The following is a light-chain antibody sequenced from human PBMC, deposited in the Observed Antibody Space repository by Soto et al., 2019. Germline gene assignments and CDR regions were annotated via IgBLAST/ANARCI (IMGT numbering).Light chain of an antibody. V-gene: IGKV3D-15*01. CDR2: DAS. CDR1: QSVSSN. J-gene: IGKJ1*01. Sequence: EIVMTQSPATLSVSPGERATLSCRASQSVSSNLAWYQQKPGQAPRLLIYDASNRATGIPARFSGSGSGADFTLTISGLQSEDFAVYYCQQYSNWPPWTFGPGTKVDTK. CDR3: QQYSNWPPWT.